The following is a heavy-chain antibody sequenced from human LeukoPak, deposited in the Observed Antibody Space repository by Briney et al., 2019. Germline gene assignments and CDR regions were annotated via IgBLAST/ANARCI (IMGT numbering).Heavy chain of an antibody. V-gene: IGHV4-4*07. D-gene: IGHD6-19*01. J-gene: IGHJ6*03. CDR1: GGSISSYY. Sequence: PSETLSLTCTVSGGSISSYYWSWIRQPAGKGLEWIGRIYTSGSTNYNPSLKSRVTMSVDTSKNQFSLKLGSVTAADTAVYYCARDTTSVAGYYYYMDVWGKGTTVTVSS. CDR3: ARDTTSVAGYYYYMDV. CDR2: IYTSGST.